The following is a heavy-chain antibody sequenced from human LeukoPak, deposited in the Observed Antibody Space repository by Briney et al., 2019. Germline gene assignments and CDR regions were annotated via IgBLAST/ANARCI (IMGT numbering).Heavy chain of an antibody. CDR1: GGTFSSYT. Sequence: SVKVSCKASGGTFSSYTISWVRQAPGQGLEWMGRIIPILGIANYAQKFQGRVTITADKSTSTAYMELSSLRSEDTAVYYCAGALRDGYNFSDYWGQGTLVTVSS. CDR3: AGALRDGYNFSDY. V-gene: IGHV1-69*02. D-gene: IGHD5-24*01. J-gene: IGHJ4*02. CDR2: IIPILGIA.